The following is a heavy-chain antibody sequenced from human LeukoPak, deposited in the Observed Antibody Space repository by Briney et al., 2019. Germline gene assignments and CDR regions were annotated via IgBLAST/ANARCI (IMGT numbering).Heavy chain of an antibody. V-gene: IGHV3-48*01. Sequence: GGSLRLSCAASGFTFSTCSMNWVRQAPGKGLEWVSYISSSGVTIYYADSVKGRLTISRDNAKNSLYLQMNRLRAEETAGYYGATVHGGYPFDYWGQGTLVTVSS. CDR2: ISSSGVTI. CDR3: ATVHGGYPFDY. D-gene: IGHD2-15*01. J-gene: IGHJ4*02. CDR1: GFTFSTCS.